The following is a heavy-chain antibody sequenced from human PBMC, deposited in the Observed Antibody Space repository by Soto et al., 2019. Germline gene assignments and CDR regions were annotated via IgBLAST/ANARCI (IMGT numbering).Heavy chain of an antibody. D-gene: IGHD3-10*01. CDR2: IYHSGST. J-gene: IGHJ4*02. Sequence: PSETLSLTCAVSGGSISSSNWWSWVRQPPGKGLEWIGEIYHSGSTNYNPSLKSRVTISVDKSKNQFSLKLSSVTAADTAVYYCANAYGSRSRRFDYWGQGTLVTVSS. V-gene: IGHV4-4*02. CDR3: ANAYGSRSRRFDY. CDR1: GGSISSSNW.